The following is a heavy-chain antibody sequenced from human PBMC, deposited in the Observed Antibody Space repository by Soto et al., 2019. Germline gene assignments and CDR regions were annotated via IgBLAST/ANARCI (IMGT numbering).Heavy chain of an antibody. CDR3: ARDYYYSSGLNAFDI. V-gene: IGHV4-31*03. CDR1: GGSISSGGYY. D-gene: IGHD3-22*01. CDR2: IYYSGST. Sequence: TLSLTCTVSGGSISSGGYYWSWIRQHPGKGLEWIGYIYYSGSTYYNPSLKSRVTISVDTSKNQFSLKLSSVTAADTAVYYCARDYYYSSGLNAFDIWGQGTMVTVSS. J-gene: IGHJ3*02.